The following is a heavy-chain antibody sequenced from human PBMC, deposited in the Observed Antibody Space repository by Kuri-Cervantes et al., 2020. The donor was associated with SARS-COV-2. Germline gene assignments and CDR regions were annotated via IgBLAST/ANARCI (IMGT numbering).Heavy chain of an antibody. CDR1: GYTFTSYG. Sequence: ASVKVSCKASGYTFTSYGISWVRQAPGQGLEWMGWISAYNGNTNYAQKLQGRVTMTTDTSTSTAYMELSSLRSEDTAVYYCARDQYYDFWSGYHWLDPWGQGTLVTVSS. CDR2: ISAYNGNT. V-gene: IGHV1-18*01. D-gene: IGHD3-3*01. J-gene: IGHJ5*02. CDR3: ARDQYYDFWSGYHWLDP.